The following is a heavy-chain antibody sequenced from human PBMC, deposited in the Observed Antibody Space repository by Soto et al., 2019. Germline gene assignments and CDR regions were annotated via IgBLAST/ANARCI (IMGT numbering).Heavy chain of an antibody. CDR1: GASIGSGGCY. CDR3: ASIYDSSGYYYGNNWFDP. J-gene: IGHJ5*02. D-gene: IGHD3-22*01. Sequence: ILSLTCTVSGASIGSGGCYWSWIRQHPGKGLEWIGYIYYSGGTYYNPSLKSRVTISVDTSKNQFSLELSSVTAADTAVYYCASIYDSSGYYYGNNWFDPWGQGTLVTVSS. V-gene: IGHV4-31*02. CDR2: IYYSGGT.